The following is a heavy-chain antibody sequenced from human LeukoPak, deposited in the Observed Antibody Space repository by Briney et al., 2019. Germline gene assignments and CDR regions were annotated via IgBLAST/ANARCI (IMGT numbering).Heavy chain of an antibody. J-gene: IGHJ5*02. D-gene: IGHD6-6*01. CDR3: ARPYIPYSSSAVWFDP. Sequence: ASVKVSCKASGYTFISYSMNWVRQAPGQGLEWMGWINPNSGGTNYAQKFQGRVTMTRDTSISTAYMELSRLRSDDTAVYYCARPYIPYSSSAVWFDPWGQGTLVTVSS. V-gene: IGHV1-2*02. CDR2: INPNSGGT. CDR1: GYTFISYS.